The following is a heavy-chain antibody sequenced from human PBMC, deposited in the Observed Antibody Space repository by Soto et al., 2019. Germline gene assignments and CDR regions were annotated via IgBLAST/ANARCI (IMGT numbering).Heavy chain of an antibody. CDR2: IIPILGIA. D-gene: IGHD2-15*01. CDR3: ARGYCSGGSCYPRGGYYYYYMDV. V-gene: IGHV1-69*02. CDR1: GVTFSSYT. J-gene: IGHJ6*03. Sequence: GASVKVSCKASGVTFSSYTISWVRQAPGQGLEWMGRIIPILGIANYAQKFQGRVTITADKSTSTAYMELSSLRSEDTAVYYCARGYCSGGSCYPRGGYYYYYMDVWGKGTTVTVSS.